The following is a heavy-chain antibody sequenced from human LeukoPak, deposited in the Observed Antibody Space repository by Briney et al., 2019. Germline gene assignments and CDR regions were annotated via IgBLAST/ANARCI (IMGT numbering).Heavy chain of an antibody. CDR1: GFTVSSNY. J-gene: IGHJ4*02. CDR2: IYSGGST. V-gene: IGHV3-66*01. CDR3: ARGRQAYCGGDCYFDY. Sequence: GGSLRLSCAASGFTVSSNYMSWVRQAPGKGLEWVSVIYSGGSTYYADSVKGRFTISRDNSKNTLYLQMNSLRAEDTAVYYCARGRQAYCGGDCYFDYWGQGTLVTVSS. D-gene: IGHD2-21*02.